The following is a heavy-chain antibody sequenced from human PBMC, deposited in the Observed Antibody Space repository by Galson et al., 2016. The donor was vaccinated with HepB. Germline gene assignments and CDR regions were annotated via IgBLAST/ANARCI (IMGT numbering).Heavy chain of an antibody. CDR3: ARAEDCFGDCPQKYYLDY. J-gene: IGHJ4*02. CDR1: GASISGTEYY. Sequence: ETLSLTCSVSGASISGTEYYWGWIRQPPGRGLEWIGSIYYTESTYYNPSLESRVTISMDTSKNQFSLRLNSVAAEDTALYYCARAEDCFGDCPQKYYLDYWGRGTLVTVSS. V-gene: IGHV4-39*01. CDR2: IYYTEST. D-gene: IGHD2-21*02.